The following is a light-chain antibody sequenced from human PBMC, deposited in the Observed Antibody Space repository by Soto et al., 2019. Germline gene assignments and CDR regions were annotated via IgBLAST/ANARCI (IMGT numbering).Light chain of an antibody. V-gene: IGLV2-14*01. J-gene: IGLJ1*01. CDR2: EVS. CDR1: SSDIGAYNA. CDR3: SSRTTSNPYV. Sequence: QSALTQPASVSGSPGQSITISCTGTSSDIGAYNAVSWYQQLPGKAPKLVIYEVSNRPSGVSNRFSASKSGNTCSLTISGLQAEHEADYYCSSRTTSNPYVFGTVPKLTVL.